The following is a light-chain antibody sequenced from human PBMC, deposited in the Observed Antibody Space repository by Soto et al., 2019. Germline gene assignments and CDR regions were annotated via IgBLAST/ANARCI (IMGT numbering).Light chain of an antibody. V-gene: IGKV1-39*01. Sequence: DIQMTQSPSSLSASVVDRVTITFRASQSISGYLNWYQQKPGKAPKLLLYTASSLQSGVPSRFSGSRSGTDFTLTISSLQPEDFATYYCQQSYSTPLTFGGGTKVDI. CDR1: QSISGY. CDR2: TAS. CDR3: QQSYSTPLT. J-gene: IGKJ4*01.